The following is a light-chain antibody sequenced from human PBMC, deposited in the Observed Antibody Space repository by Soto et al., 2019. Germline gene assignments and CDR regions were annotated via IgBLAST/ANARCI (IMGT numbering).Light chain of an antibody. V-gene: IGKV1-33*01. CDR1: QDITNF. Sequence: DTQMPQSPSSLSASIGDSVTITCQASQDITNFLNWYQQKPGKAPQLLIYDASELETGVPSRFSGSGSGTHFTFTISSLQPEDIATYYCQQFDHLPRTFGPGTKVDL. J-gene: IGKJ3*01. CDR2: DAS. CDR3: QQFDHLPRT.